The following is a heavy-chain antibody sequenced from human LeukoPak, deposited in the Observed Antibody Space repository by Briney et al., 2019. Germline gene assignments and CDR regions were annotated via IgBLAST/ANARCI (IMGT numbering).Heavy chain of an antibody. CDR3: ARGQARLAWFDP. CDR1: GYSIISGYY. J-gene: IGHJ5*02. CDR2: MYHSGST. Sequence: PSEALSLTCTVSGYSIISGYYWGWIRQPPGKGLEWIGSMYHSGSTYYKPSLKSRVTISLDTSKNQFTLKLRSVTAADTAVYYCARGQARLAWFDPWGQGTLVTVSS. V-gene: IGHV4-38-2*02. D-gene: IGHD6-19*01.